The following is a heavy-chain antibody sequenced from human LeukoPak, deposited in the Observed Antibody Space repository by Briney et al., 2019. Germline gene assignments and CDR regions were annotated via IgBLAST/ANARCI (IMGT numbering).Heavy chain of an antibody. CDR1: GYTFTSYD. J-gene: IGHJ6*03. D-gene: IGHD3-10*01. CDR3: ARGVSGSGRLYFYYYMDV. Sequence: ASVKVSCKASGYTFTSYDINWVRQATGQGLEWMGWMNPNSGNTGYAQKFQGRVTMTRNTSISTAYMELSSLRSEDTAVYYCARGVSGSGRLYFYYYMDVWGKGTTVTVSS. CDR2: MNPNSGNT. V-gene: IGHV1-8*01.